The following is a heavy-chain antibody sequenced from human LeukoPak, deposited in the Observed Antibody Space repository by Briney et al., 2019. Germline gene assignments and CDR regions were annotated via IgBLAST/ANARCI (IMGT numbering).Heavy chain of an antibody. Sequence: PGGSLRLSCAASGFTFSSHWMHWVRQSPGKGLVWVSRVYSDESDTTYADSVKGRFTISRDNAKNLLYLQMENLRVEDTAVYYCARASVGAFDIWGQGTMVTVSS. CDR1: GFTFSSHW. CDR2: VYSDESDT. V-gene: IGHV3-74*01. CDR3: ARASVGAFDI. J-gene: IGHJ3*02. D-gene: IGHD1-26*01.